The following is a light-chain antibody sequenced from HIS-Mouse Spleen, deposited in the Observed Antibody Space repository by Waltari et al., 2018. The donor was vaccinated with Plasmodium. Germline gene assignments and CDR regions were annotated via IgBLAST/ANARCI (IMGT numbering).Light chain of an antibody. CDR1: ALPKKY. CDR3: YSTDSSGNHRV. Sequence: SYELTQPPSVSVSPGQTARITCSGDALPKKYAYWYQQKSGQAPGLFSYEDSKRPSGIPERCSGSSSGTMATLTISGAQVEDEADYYCYSTDSSGNHRVFGGGTKLTVL. CDR2: EDS. J-gene: IGLJ3*02. V-gene: IGLV3-10*01.